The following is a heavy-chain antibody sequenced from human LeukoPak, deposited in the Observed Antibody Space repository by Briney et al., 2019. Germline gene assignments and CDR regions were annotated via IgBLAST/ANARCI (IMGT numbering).Heavy chain of an antibody. CDR2: ISGSASST. CDR1: GFTFSIYA. D-gene: IGHD2-21*02. Sequence: GGSLRLSCAASGFTFSIYAMSWVRQAPGEGLQWVSAISGSASSTYYADSVKGRFTISRDYSKNTLYLQMNSLRAEDTAVYYCAKVEPFCGGDCYSGFNYWGQGTLVTVSS. J-gene: IGHJ4*02. V-gene: IGHV3-23*01. CDR3: AKVEPFCGGDCYSGFNY.